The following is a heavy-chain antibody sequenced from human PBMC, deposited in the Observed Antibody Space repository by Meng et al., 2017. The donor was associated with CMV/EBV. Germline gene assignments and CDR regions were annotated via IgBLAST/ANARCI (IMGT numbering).Heavy chain of an antibody. V-gene: IGHV3-48*03. D-gene: IGHD3-22*01. J-gene: IGHJ6*02. CDR3: ARKGSGYYYYYYAMDV. CDR1: GFTFSSYE. CDR2: SDGATTI. Sequence: GGSLRLSCAASGFTFSSYEMNWVRQAPGKGLEWVSYSDGATTIYYADSVKGRFTISRDNAKNSLYLQMNSLRAEDTAVYSCARKGSGYYYYYYAMDVWGQGTTVTV.